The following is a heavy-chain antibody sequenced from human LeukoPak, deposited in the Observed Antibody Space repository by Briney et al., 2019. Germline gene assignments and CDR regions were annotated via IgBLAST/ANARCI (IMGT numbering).Heavy chain of an antibody. CDR2: ISSSSSHI. V-gene: IGHV3-21*01. D-gene: IGHD3-3*01. Sequence: GGSLRLSCAASGFTFSSYSMNWVRQAPGKGLEWVSSISSSSSHIYYADSVKGRFTISRDNAKNSLYLQMNSLRAEDTAVYYCARDIGYYDFWSGPFDYWGQGTLVTVSS. CDR1: GFTFSSYS. J-gene: IGHJ4*02. CDR3: ARDIGYYDFWSGPFDY.